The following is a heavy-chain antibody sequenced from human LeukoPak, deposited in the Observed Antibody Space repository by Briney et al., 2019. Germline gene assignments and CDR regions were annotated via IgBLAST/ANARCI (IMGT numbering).Heavy chain of an antibody. Sequence: PGGSLRLSCAASGFTFRSYGMHWVRQAPGKGLEWVAFIRYDGSNNDYADSVKGRFTISRDNSQNTLYLQMNSLRAEDTAVYYCARAVSSASPASDIWGQGTMVTVS. D-gene: IGHD6-19*01. J-gene: IGHJ3*02. V-gene: IGHV3-30*02. CDR1: GFTFRSYG. CDR2: IRYDGSNN. CDR3: ARAVSSASPASDI.